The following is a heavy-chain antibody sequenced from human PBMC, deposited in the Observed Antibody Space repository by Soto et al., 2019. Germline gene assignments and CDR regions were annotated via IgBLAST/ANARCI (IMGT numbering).Heavy chain of an antibody. CDR3: AKDGGSV. Sequence: GGSLRLSCAASGFTFSSYGMHWVRQAPGKGLEWVAVISYDGSNKYYADSVKGRFTISRDNSKNTLYLQMNSLRAEDTAVYYCAKDGGSVWGQGTTVTVSS. J-gene: IGHJ6*02. CDR1: GFTFSSYG. D-gene: IGHD3-16*01. V-gene: IGHV3-30*18. CDR2: ISYDGSNK.